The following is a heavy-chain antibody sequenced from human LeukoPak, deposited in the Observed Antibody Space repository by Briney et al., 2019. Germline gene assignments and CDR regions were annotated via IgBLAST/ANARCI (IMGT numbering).Heavy chain of an antibody. Sequence: SETLSLTCTVSGGSISSYYWSWIRQPPGKGLEWIGGVYYTGNTYYNPSLKSRVTLSVDTSKNQFSLKLSSMTAADTAVYYCARDPKRSLDAFDIWGLGTMVTVSS. CDR3: ARDPKRSLDAFDI. CDR2: VYYTGNT. J-gene: IGHJ3*02. D-gene: IGHD3-10*01. V-gene: IGHV4-59*12. CDR1: GGSISSYY.